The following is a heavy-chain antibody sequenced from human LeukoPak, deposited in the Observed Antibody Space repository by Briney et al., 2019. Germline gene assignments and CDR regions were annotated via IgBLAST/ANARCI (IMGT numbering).Heavy chain of an antibody. V-gene: IGHV3-23*01. CDR3: AREGLDTMIVVVIDAFDI. J-gene: IGHJ3*02. CDR1: GFSFSSYA. CDR2: SSGSGGST. Sequence: GGSLRLSCAASGFSFSSYAMSWVRQAPGKGLEWVSASSGSGGSTYYADSVKGRFTISRDNAKNSLYLQMNSLRAEDTAVYYCAREGLDTMIVVVIDAFDIWGQGTMVTVSS. D-gene: IGHD3-22*01.